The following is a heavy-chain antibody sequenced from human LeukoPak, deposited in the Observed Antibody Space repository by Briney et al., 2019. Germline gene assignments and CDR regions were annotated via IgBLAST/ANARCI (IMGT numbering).Heavy chain of an antibody. J-gene: IGHJ4*02. CDR1: GFTFSSYA. CDR3: ARGEDRSGYSSSWYSKVGDY. Sequence: QPGGSLRLSCAASGFTFSSYAMSWVRQAPGKGLEWVSAISGSGGSTYYADSVKGRFTISRDNAKNSLYLQMNSLRAEDTAVYYCARGEDRSGYSSSWYSKVGDYWGQGTLVTVSS. V-gene: IGHV3-23*01. D-gene: IGHD6-13*01. CDR2: ISGSGGST.